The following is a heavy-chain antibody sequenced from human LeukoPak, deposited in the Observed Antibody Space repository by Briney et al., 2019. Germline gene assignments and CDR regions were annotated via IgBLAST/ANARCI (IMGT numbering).Heavy chain of an antibody. Sequence: PGGSLRLSCAASGFTFSSYGMHWVRQAPGKGLEWVAFIRYDGSNKYYADSVKGRFTISRDNSKNTLYLQMNSLRAEDTAVYYCARDVGEYCSSINCHASDYWGQGTLVTVSS. D-gene: IGHD2-2*01. J-gene: IGHJ4*02. CDR3: ARDVGEYCSSINCHASDY. V-gene: IGHV3-30*02. CDR2: IRYDGSNK. CDR1: GFTFSSYG.